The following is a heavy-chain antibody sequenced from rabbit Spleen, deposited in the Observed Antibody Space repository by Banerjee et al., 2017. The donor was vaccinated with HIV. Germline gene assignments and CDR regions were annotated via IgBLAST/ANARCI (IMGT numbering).Heavy chain of an antibody. D-gene: IGHD1-1*01. CDR2: IDPVFGIT. Sequence: QLEESAGGLVQPGGSLKLSCKASGFDFSSYGVSWVRQAPGKGLEWIGYIDPVFGITYYANWVSGRFTISSHNAQNTLFLQLNSLTAADTATYFCVRGASGSGYYSLWGQGTLVTVS. J-gene: IGHJ3*01. CDR3: VRGASGSGYYSL. CDR1: GFDFSSYG. V-gene: IGHV1S7*01.